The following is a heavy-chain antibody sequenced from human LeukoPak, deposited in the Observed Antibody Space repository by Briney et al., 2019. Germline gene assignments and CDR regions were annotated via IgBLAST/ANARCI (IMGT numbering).Heavy chain of an antibody. D-gene: IGHD2-21*02. CDR3: ARYFDNTAYSWRRFDY. V-gene: IGHV3-7*01. Sequence: GSLRLSCAASGFTFNNFWMTWVRQDPGKGPEWLATIRQDGGDRWYLDSVKGRFTISRDNAKNSLYLQMNSLRAEDTAVYYCARYFDNTAYSWRRFDYWGQGAQVTVSS. CDR1: GFTFNNFW. CDR2: IRQDGGDR. J-gene: IGHJ4*02.